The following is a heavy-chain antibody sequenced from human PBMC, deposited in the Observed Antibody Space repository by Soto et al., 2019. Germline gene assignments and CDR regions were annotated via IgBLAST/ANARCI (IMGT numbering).Heavy chain of an antibody. J-gene: IGHJ6*02. CDR1: GGTFSSYA. V-gene: IGHV1-69*13. CDR3: ARAQGIRITMIVVVPNAPYYYYYYGMDV. Sequence: SVKVSCKASGGTFSSYAISWVRQAPGQGVEWMGGIIPIFGTANYAQKFQGRVTITADESTSTAYMELSSLRSEDTAVYYCARAQGIRITMIVVVPNAPYYYYYYGMDVWGQGTTVTVSS. CDR2: IIPIFGTA. D-gene: IGHD3-22*01.